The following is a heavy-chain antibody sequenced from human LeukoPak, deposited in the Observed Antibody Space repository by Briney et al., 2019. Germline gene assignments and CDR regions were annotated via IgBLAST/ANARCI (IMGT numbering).Heavy chain of an antibody. CDR3: ARDRYGDSRLFGYFDY. J-gene: IGHJ4*02. CDR1: GGSISSSSYY. V-gene: IGHV4-61*02. D-gene: IGHD4-17*01. Sequence: SETLSLTCTVSGGSISSSSYYWSWIRQPAGKGLEWIGRIYTSGSTDYNPSLKSRVTMSVDTSKNQFSLKLSSVTAADTAVYYCARDRYGDSRLFGYFDYWGQGTLVTVSS. CDR2: IYTSGST.